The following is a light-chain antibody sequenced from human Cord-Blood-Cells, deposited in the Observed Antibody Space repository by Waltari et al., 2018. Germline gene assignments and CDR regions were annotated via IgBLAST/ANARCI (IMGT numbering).Light chain of an antibody. CDR2: GNS. CDR3: QSYDSSLSGSV. V-gene: IGLV1-40*01. CDR1: SSNIVAGYD. Sequence: QSVLTQPPSVSGAPRQRVTISRTGSSSNIVAGYDVHWYQQLPGTAPKLLISGNSNRPSGVPDRFSGSKSGTSASLAITGLQAEDEADYYCQSYDSSLSGSVFGGGTKLTVL. J-gene: IGLJ3*02.